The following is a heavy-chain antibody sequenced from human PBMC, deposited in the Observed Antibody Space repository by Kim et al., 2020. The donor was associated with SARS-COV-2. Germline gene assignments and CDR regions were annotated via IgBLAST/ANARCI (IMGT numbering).Heavy chain of an antibody. D-gene: IGHD3-10*01. Sequence: SETLSLTCAVYGGSFSGYYWSWIRQPPGKGLEWIGEINHSGSTNYNPSLKSRVTISVDTSKNQFSLKLSSVTAADTAVYYCARGTLTWFGELTKWGQGTLVTVSS. CDR2: INHSGST. V-gene: IGHV4-34*01. CDR3: ARGTLTWFGELTK. J-gene: IGHJ4*02. CDR1: GGSFSGYY.